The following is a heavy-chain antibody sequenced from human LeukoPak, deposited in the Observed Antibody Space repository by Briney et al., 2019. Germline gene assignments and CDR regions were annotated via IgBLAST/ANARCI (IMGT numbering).Heavy chain of an antibody. CDR3: ASEPIYGSGSYGSDAFDI. J-gene: IGHJ3*02. CDR2: ISSSSSTI. V-gene: IGHV3-48*02. CDR1: GFTFSSYS. D-gene: IGHD3-10*01. Sequence: PGGSLRLSCAASGFTFSSYSMNWVRQAPGKGLEWVSYISSSSSTIYYADSVKGRFTISRDNAKNSLYLQMNSLRDEDTAVYYCASEPIYGSGSYGSDAFDIWGQGTMVTVSS.